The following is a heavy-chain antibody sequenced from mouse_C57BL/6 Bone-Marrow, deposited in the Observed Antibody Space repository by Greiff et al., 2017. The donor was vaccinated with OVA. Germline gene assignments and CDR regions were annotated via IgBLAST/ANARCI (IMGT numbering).Heavy chain of an antibody. V-gene: IGHV1-69*01. Sequence: VQLQQPGAELVMPGASVKLSCKASGYTFTSYWMHWVQQRPGQGLEWIGEIDPSDSYTNYNQKFKGKSTLTVDKSSSTAYMQLSSLTSEDSAVYYCGTGAWFAYWGQGTLVTVSA. D-gene: IGHD4-1*01. CDR1: GYTFTSYW. J-gene: IGHJ3*01. CDR3: GTGAWFAY. CDR2: IDPSDSYT.